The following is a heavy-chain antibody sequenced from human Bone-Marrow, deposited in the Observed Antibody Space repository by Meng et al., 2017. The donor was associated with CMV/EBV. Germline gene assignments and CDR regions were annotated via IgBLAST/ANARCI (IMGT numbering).Heavy chain of an antibody. J-gene: IGHJ4*02. CDR3: ARSSSWYGEFDY. V-gene: IGHV1-69*05. Sequence: SVNVSCKASGYTFTSYAMNWVRQAPGQGLEWMGGIIPIFGTANYAQKFQGRVTITTDESTSTAYMELRSLRSEDTAVYYCARSSSWYGEFDYWGQGTLVTVSS. CDR1: GYTFTSYA. CDR2: IIPIFGTA. D-gene: IGHD6-13*01.